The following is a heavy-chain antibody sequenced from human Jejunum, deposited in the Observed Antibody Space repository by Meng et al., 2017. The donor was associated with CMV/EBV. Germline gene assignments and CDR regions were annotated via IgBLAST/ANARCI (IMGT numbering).Heavy chain of an antibody. Sequence: SGGSVTSDDYYWSWIRQPPGKGLESIGFIHYSGSANYNPSLMSRVTISLDTSKNQFSLRLTSVTAADTAVYYCATSPGYPRELGYWGQGTLVAVSS. D-gene: IGHD1-26*01. J-gene: IGHJ4*02. CDR3: ATSPGYPRELGY. V-gene: IGHV4-61*08. CDR2: IHYSGSA. CDR1: GGSVTSDDYY.